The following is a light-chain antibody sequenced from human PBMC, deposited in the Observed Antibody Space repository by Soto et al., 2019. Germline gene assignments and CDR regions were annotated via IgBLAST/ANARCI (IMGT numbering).Light chain of an antibody. CDR1: NSDVGAYEY. V-gene: IGLV2-14*01. CDR3: NSYSSSTSTPYV. Sequence: QSVLTQPASVSGSPGQSITISCTGTNSDVGAYEYVSWYQQHPGKAPKLIIYEVSYRPSGVSDRFSGSKSGNTASLTISGLQAEDEADYYCNSYSSSTSTPYVFGTGTKLTVL. J-gene: IGLJ1*01. CDR2: EVS.